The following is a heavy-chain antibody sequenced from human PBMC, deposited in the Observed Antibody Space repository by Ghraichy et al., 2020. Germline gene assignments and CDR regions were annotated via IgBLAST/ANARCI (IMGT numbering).Heavy chain of an antibody. D-gene: IGHD2-15*01. J-gene: IGHJ3*02. CDR2: IYYSGST. CDR3: ARYCSGGSCYPQRAFDI. Sequence: SETLSLTCTVSGGSISSYYWSWIRQPPGKGLEWIGYIYYSGSTNYNPSLKSRVTISVDTSKNQFSLKLSSVTAADTAVYYCARYCSGGSCYPQRAFDIWGQGTMVTVSS. CDR1: GGSISSYY. V-gene: IGHV4-59*01.